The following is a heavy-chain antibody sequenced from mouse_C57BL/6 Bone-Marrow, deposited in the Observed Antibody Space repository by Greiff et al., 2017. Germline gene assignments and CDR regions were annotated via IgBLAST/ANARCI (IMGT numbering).Heavy chain of an antibody. CDR3: ARWSSPYWYFDV. CDR1: GYTFTSYW. V-gene: IGHV1-64*01. D-gene: IGHD1-1*01. Sequence: QVQLQQPGAELVKPGASVKLSCKASGYTFTSYWMHWVKQRPGQGLEWIGMIHPNSGSTNYNEKFKSKATLTVDKSSSTAYMQLSSLTSEDSAVYYCARWSSPYWYFDVWGTGTTVTVAS. J-gene: IGHJ1*03. CDR2: IHPNSGST.